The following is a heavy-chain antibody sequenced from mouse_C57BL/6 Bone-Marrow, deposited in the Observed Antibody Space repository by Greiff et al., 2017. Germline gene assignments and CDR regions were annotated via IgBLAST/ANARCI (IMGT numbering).Heavy chain of an antibody. CDR2: MDPSDSYT. CDR3: AREDDGYYSAWFAY. J-gene: IGHJ3*01. Sequence: QVQLQQPGAELVMPGASVQLSCKASGYTFTSYWMHWVKQRPGQGLEWIGEMDPSDSYTNYNQKFKGKSTLTVDKSSSTAYMQLSSLTSEDSAVYYCAREDDGYYSAWFAYWGQGTLVTVSA. D-gene: IGHD2-3*01. V-gene: IGHV1-69*01. CDR1: GYTFTSYW.